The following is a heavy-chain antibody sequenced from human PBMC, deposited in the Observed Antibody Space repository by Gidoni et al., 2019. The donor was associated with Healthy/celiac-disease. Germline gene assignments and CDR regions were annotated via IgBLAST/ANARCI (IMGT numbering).Heavy chain of an antibody. CDR2: IWYDGSNK. V-gene: IGHV3-33*01. CDR3: ARGIGEDTGSDFDY. D-gene: IGHD1-26*01. J-gene: IGHJ4*02. Sequence: QVQLVESGGGVVQPGRSLRLCCAASGFTFSSYGMHWVRQAPGKGLEWVAVIWYDGSNKYYADSVKGRFTISRDNSKNTLYLQMNSLRAEDTAVYYCARGIGEDTGSDFDYWGQGTLVTVSS. CDR1: GFTFSSYG.